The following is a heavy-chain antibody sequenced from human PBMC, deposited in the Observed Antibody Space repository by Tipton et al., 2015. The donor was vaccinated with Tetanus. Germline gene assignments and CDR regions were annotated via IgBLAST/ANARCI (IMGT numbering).Heavy chain of an antibody. CDR3: ARDQARGARGWNYFDF. V-gene: IGHV4-31*02. CDR1: GVSISGGRYY. J-gene: IGHJ4*02. D-gene: IGHD1-26*01. Sequence: LRLSCTVSGVSISGGRYYWSWIRRRPGKGLEWIGDIYSSGSTYTDPSLKGRVTISVDTSENQFSLRLNSVTAADTAVYYCARDQARGARGWNYFDFWGLGTLVTVSS. CDR2: IYSSGST.